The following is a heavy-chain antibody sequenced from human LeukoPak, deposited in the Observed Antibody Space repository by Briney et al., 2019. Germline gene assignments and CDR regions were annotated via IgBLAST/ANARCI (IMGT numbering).Heavy chain of an antibody. V-gene: IGHV4-34*01. Sequence: SETLSLTCAVYGGSFSGYYWSWIRQPPGKGLEWIGEINHSGSTNYNPSLKSRVTISVDTSKNQFSLRLNSVTAADTAVYYCARANMVRGVGSFFDRNWFDPWGQGTLVTVSS. CDR1: GGSFSGYY. J-gene: IGHJ5*02. CDR2: INHSGST. CDR3: ARANMVRGVGSFFDRNWFDP. D-gene: IGHD3-10*01.